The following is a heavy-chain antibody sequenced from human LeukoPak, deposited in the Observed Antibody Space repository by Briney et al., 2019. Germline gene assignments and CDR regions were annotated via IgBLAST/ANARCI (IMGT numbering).Heavy chain of an antibody. D-gene: IGHD5-12*01. CDR1: GYTFTDYY. J-gene: IGHJ4*02. V-gene: IGHV1-69*05. Sequence: ASGKVSCKASGYTFTDYYLHWVRQAPGQGLEWMGGIIPIFGTANYAQKFQGRVTITTDESTSTAYMELSRLRSDDTAVYYCAKGVATIGVDYWGQGTLVTVSS. CDR2: IIPIFGTA. CDR3: AKGVATIGVDY.